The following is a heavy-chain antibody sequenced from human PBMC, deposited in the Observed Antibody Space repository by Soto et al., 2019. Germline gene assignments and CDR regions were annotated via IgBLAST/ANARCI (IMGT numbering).Heavy chain of an antibody. CDR1: GFTFTTTR. J-gene: IGHJ4*02. Sequence: RGSLRLSCAGSGFTFTTTRLSWVRQPPGKGLEWVTTIRGTASSTYYADSVKGRFTISRDNSKNTLTLQMNNLTADDTAVYYCATSFRYFDYWGQGTRVTVSS. CDR3: ATSFRYFDY. V-gene: IGHV3-23*01. CDR2: IRGTASST.